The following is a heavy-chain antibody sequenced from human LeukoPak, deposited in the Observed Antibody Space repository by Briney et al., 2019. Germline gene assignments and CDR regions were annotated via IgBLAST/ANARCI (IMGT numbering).Heavy chain of an antibody. V-gene: IGHV3-7*01. J-gene: IGHJ3*02. D-gene: IGHD1-26*01. CDR3: ARDLSRGSYFFSAFDI. CDR2: IKRDGSVT. Sequence: PGGSLRLSCAASGFTFSYHGMHWVRQAPGKGLEWVANIKRDGSVTNYVDSVKGRFTISRDNAKNSVYLQMNSLRAEDTAVYYCARDLSRGSYFFSAFDIWGQGTMVTVSS. CDR1: GFTFSYHG.